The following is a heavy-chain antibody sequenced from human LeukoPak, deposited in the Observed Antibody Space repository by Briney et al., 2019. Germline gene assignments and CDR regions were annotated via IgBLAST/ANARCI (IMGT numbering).Heavy chain of an antibody. Sequence: GASVKVSCKASGYTFTSYGISWVRQAPGQGLEWMGWISAYNGNTNYAQKLQGRVTMTTDTSTSTAYMELRSLRSEDTAVYYCATGGPRRGIAAAAYYYYYYMDVWGKGTTVTVSS. CDR1: GYTFTSYG. CDR2: ISAYNGNT. D-gene: IGHD6-13*01. CDR3: ATGGPRRGIAAAAYYYYYYMDV. J-gene: IGHJ6*03. V-gene: IGHV1-18*01.